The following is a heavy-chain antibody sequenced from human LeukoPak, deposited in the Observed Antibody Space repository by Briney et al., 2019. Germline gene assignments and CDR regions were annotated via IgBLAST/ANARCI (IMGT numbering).Heavy chain of an antibody. CDR2: IYYTGNT. V-gene: IGHV4-59*08. Sequence: SETLSLTCTASGGSISSYYWSWIRQPPGKGLEWIGYIYYTGNTNYNPSLRSRVTISVDTSKNQFSLKLSSVTAADTAVYYCARLKMVRGETGFDYWGQGSLVTVSS. D-gene: IGHD3-10*01. CDR3: ARLKMVRGETGFDY. J-gene: IGHJ4*02. CDR1: GGSISSYY.